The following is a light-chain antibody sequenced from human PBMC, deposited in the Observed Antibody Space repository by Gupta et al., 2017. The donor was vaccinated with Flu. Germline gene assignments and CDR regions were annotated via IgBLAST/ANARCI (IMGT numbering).Light chain of an antibody. J-gene: IGKJ1*01. CDR1: QSVLYSSNNKNY. CDR2: WAS. Sequence: DLVMTQSPDSLAVSLGARATINCKSSQSVLYSSNNKNYLAWYQQKPGQSPKVIIYWASTRESGVPDRFSGSGSGTDVTLTISSLQAEDVAVYYCQQYYTTLWTFGQGTKVEIK. CDR3: QQYYTTLWT. V-gene: IGKV4-1*01.